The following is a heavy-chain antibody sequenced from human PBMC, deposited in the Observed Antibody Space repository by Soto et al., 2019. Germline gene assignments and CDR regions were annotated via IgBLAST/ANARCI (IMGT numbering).Heavy chain of an antibody. D-gene: IGHD2-2*02. J-gene: IGHJ6*02. V-gene: IGHV4-30-4*01. Sequence: PSETLSLTCTVSGGSISSGDYYWSWIRQPPGKGLEWIGYIYDSGTTYYNPSLEIRVTISMDTSKNQFSLNLSSVTAADTAVYYCARYPPNCISTSCYKSYGVDVWGQGTTVT. CDR3: ARYPPNCISTSCYKSYGVDV. CDR1: GGSISSGDYY. CDR2: IYDSGTT.